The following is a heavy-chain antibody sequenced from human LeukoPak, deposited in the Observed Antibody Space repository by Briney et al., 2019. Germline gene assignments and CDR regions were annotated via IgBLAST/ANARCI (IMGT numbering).Heavy chain of an antibody. CDR3: ARADEGYSYGSFDY. Sequence: GGSLRLSCAASGFTFSSYSMSWVRQAPGKGLEWVSAISGSGGSTYYADSVKGRFTISRDNSKNTLYLQMNSLRAEDTAVYYCARADEGYSYGSFDYWGQGTLVTVSS. D-gene: IGHD5-18*01. J-gene: IGHJ4*02. V-gene: IGHV3-23*01. CDR2: ISGSGGST. CDR1: GFTFSSYS.